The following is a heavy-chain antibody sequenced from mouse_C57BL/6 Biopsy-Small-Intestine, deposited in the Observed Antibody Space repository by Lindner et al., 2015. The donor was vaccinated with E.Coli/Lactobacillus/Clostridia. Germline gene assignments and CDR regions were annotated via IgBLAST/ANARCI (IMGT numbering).Heavy chain of an antibody. CDR2: IYPGGGYT. J-gene: IGHJ3*01. Sequence: VQLQESGAELVRPGTSVKMSCKASGYTFTNYWIGWAKQRPGHGLEWIGDIYPGGGYTNYNEKLKGKATLTADKSSSTAYMQFSSLTSEDSAIYYCARKGNSNGFAYWGQGTPVTVSA. CDR1: GYTFTNYW. D-gene: IGHD2-5*01. V-gene: IGHV1-63*01. CDR3: ARKGNSNGFAY.